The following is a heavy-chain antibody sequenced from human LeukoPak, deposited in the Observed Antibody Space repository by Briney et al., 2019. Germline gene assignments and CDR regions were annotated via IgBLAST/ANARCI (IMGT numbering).Heavy chain of an antibody. V-gene: IGHV5-10-1*01. CDR1: GYSFTSYW. CDR3: ARQSGNVCSGGSCYSVNWFDP. D-gene: IGHD2-15*01. CDR2: IDPSDSYT. Sequence: RGESLKISCKGSGYSFTSYWISWVRQMPGKGLEWMGRIDPSDSYTNYSPSFQGHVTISADKSISTAYLQWSSLKASDTAMYYCARQSGNVCSGGSCYSVNWFDPWGQGTLVTVSS. J-gene: IGHJ5*02.